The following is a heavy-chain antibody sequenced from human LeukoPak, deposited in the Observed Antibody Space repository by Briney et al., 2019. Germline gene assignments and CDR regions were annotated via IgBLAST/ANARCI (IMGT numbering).Heavy chain of an antibody. J-gene: IGHJ3*02. CDR3: ARDLSRLYYYDSSGYDAFDI. CDR1: GGSISSYY. V-gene: IGHV4-59*01. CDR2: IYYSGST. Sequence: SETLSLTCTVSGGSISSYYWGWIRQPPGKGLEWIGYIYYSGSTNYNPSLKSRVTISVDTSKNQFSLKLSSVTAADTAVYYCARDLSRLYYYDSSGYDAFDIWGQGTMVTVSS. D-gene: IGHD3-22*01.